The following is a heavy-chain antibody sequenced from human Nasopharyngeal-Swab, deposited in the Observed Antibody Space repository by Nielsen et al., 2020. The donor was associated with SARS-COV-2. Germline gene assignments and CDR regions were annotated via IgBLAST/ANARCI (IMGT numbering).Heavy chain of an antibody. Sequence: VRQAPGKGLVWVSRINSDGSSTSYADSVKGRFTISRDNAKNTLYLQMNSLRAEDTAVYYCARDRILYDSRDHYYYMDVWGKGTTVTVSS. D-gene: IGHD2-8*01. J-gene: IGHJ6*03. CDR3: ARDRILYDSRDHYYYMDV. CDR2: INSDGSST. V-gene: IGHV3-74*01.